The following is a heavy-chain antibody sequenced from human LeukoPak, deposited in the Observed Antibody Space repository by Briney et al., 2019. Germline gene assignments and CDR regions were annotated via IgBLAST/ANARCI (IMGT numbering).Heavy chain of an antibody. J-gene: IGHJ3*02. D-gene: IGHD4-17*01. CDR2: IYYSGST. CDR1: GGSISSYY. CDR3: ARRIPRYGDGDYTGNAFDI. Sequence: ETLFLSCTVSGGSISSYYWSWIRQPPGKGLEWIGYIYYSGSTNFNPSLKSRVTIPVDTSKNQFSLKLSSVTAADTAVYYRARRIPRYGDGDYTGNAFDIWGQGTRVTGPS. V-gene: IGHV4-59*08.